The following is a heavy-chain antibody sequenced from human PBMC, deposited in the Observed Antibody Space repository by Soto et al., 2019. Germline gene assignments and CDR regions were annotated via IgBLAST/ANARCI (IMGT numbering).Heavy chain of an antibody. D-gene: IGHD3-10*01. CDR1: GFTFSSYW. CDR3: ARDVMVRGGIFTRYYYYMDV. V-gene: IGHV3-7*01. Sequence: GGSLRLSCAASGFTFSSYWMSWVRQAPGKGLEWVANIKQDGSEKYYVDSVKGRFTISRDNAKNSLYLQMNSLRAEDTAVYYCARDVMVRGGIFTRYYYYMDVWGKGTTVTVSS. J-gene: IGHJ6*03. CDR2: IKQDGSEK.